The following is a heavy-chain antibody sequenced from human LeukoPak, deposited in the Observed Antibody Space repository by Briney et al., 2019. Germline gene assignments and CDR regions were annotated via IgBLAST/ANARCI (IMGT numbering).Heavy chain of an antibody. CDR3: ATIAGSSSF. J-gene: IGHJ4*02. V-gene: IGHV4-59*08. Sequence: PSETLSLTCTVSGGSMNAYYWTWLRQPPGKGLEWIGYIYYSGSTNYNPSLKSRLTISVDTSNNQFSLKLSSVTAADTAVYYCATIAGSSSFWGQGTLVTVSS. CDR1: GGSMNAYY. CDR2: IYYSGST. D-gene: IGHD6-6*01.